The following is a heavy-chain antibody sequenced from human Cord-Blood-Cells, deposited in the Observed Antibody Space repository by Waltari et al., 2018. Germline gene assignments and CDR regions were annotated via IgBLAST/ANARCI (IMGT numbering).Heavy chain of an antibody. D-gene: IGHD1-26*01. V-gene: IGHV2-5*02. CDR3: AHMATGAKIVGAHDY. CDR2: IYRDDDK. J-gene: IGHJ4*02. CDR1: VFPLSTSGVG. Sequence: HIPLKETGPTLVKPTQTPTLPCTFSVFPLSTSGVGAAWLRQPPGKALEWLALIYRDDDKRYSPSLKSRLTITKDTSKNQVVLTMTNMDPVDTATYYCAHMATGAKIVGAHDYWGQGTLVTVSS.